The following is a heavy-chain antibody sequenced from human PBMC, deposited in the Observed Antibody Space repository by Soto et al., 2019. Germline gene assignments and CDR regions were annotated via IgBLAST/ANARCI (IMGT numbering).Heavy chain of an antibody. V-gene: IGHV1-3*01. Sequence: GPSVKVSCKASGYTFTSYAMHWVRQAPGQRLEWMGWINAGNGNTKYSQKFQGRVTITRDTSASTAYMELSSLRSEDTAVYYCARGPGGPDGPGDYWGQGTLVTVSS. D-gene: IGHD2-15*01. CDR1: GYTFTSYA. J-gene: IGHJ4*02. CDR2: INAGNGNT. CDR3: ARGPGGPDGPGDY.